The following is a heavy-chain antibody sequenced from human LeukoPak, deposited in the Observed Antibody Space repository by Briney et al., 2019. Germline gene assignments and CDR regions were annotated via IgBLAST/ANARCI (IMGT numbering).Heavy chain of an antibody. Sequence: GGSLRLSCAASGFTFSNAWMSWVRQAPGKGLEWVGRIKSKTDGGTTDYAAPVKGRFTISRDDSKNTLYLQMNSLKTEDTAVYYCTTGFSGYDSDFDYWGQGTLVTVSS. CDR2: IKSKTDGGTT. D-gene: IGHD5-12*01. V-gene: IGHV3-15*01. J-gene: IGHJ4*02. CDR3: TTGFSGYDSDFDY. CDR1: GFTFSNAW.